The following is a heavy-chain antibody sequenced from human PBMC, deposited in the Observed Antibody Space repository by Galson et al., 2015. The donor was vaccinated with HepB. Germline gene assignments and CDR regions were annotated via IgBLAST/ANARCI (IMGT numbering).Heavy chain of an antibody. CDR3: ARGDSHVAAAGFYGY. D-gene: IGHD6-13*01. V-gene: IGHV4-31*03. CDR1: GGSIRGGYY. CDR2: IYHSGST. Sequence: TLSLTCTVSGGSIRGGYYWSWIRQHPGKGLEWIGYIYHSGSTYYNPSLKRRLTISVDTSKNQFSLRLTPVTAADTAVYYCARGDSHVAAAGFYGYWGQGTLVTVSS. J-gene: IGHJ4*02.